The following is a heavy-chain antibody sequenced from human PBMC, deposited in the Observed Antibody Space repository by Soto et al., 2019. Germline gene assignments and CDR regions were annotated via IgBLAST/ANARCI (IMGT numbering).Heavy chain of an antibody. Sequence: RAVRISGAGSEGTVRSYTIHWLRQDTGKGLEWVALISYDGRKTFYAGSVKGRFTISRDSSKNTVYLQMNSLRAEDTAVYYCARDPPSSYDGTTYYSGMDVWGQGTTVTVSS. J-gene: IGHJ6*02. D-gene: IGHD2-2*01. V-gene: IGHV3-30*04. CDR1: EGTVRSYT. CDR2: ISYDGRKT. CDR3: ARDPPSSYDGTTYYSGMDV.